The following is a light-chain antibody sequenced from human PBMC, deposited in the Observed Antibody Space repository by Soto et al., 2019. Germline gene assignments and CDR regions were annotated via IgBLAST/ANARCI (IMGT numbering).Light chain of an antibody. CDR1: QSVSSY. J-gene: IGKJ3*01. CDR3: QQRSNWPPFT. V-gene: IGKV3-11*01. Sequence: ENGLKQSPASVSLYPRERATRYCRASQSVSSYLAWYQQKPGQAPRLLIYDASNRATGIPARFSGSASVTDFTLTISCLEPEDFAVYYCQQRSNWPPFTFGPGTIVD. CDR2: DAS.